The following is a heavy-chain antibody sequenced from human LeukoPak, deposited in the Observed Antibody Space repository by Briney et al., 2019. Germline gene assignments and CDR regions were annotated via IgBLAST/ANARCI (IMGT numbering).Heavy chain of an antibody. CDR1: GYTFTSYG. V-gene: IGHV1-18*04. D-gene: IGHD6-13*01. CDR3: ARVRQQLVLVY. J-gene: IGHJ4*02. CDR2: ISAYNGNT. Sequence: ASVKVSCKASGYTFTSYGISWVRQAPGQGLEWMGWISAYNGNTNYAQRLQGRVTMTTDISTSTAYMELRSLRSDDTAVYYCARVRQQLVLVYWGQGTLVTVSS.